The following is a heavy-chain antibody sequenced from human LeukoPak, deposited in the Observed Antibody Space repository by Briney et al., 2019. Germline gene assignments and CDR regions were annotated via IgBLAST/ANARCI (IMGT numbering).Heavy chain of an antibody. CDR3: TREPDYEGRFDP. V-gene: IGHV3-15*01. D-gene: IGHD4-17*01. J-gene: IGHJ5*02. CDR1: GFTFSNAW. CDR2: IKRKIDGGTT. Sequence: PGGSLRLSCAASGFTFSNAWMSWVRQAPGKGLEWVGRIKRKIDGGTTDYAAPVQGRFTISRDDSKNTLYLQMNSLKTEDTAVYYCTREPDYEGRFDPWGQGTLVTVSS.